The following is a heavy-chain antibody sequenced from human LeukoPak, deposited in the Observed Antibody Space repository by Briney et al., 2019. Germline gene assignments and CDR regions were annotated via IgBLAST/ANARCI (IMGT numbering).Heavy chain of an antibody. D-gene: IGHD5-12*01. CDR3: AKESWPYYFDY. V-gene: IGHV3-30*02. CDR1: GLTFSSYG. J-gene: IGHJ4*02. CDR2: IRYDGSNK. Sequence: GGSLRLSCAASGLTFSSYGMHWVRQAPGKGLEWLAFIRYDGSNKNYADSVKGRFTISRDNSKNTLYLQMNSLRAEDTAVYYCAKESWPYYFDYWGQGTLVTVSS.